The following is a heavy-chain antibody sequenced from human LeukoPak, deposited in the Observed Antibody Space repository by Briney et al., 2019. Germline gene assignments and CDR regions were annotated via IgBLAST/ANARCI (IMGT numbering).Heavy chain of an antibody. J-gene: IGHJ4*02. V-gene: IGHV3-23*01. CDR2: VGGGNDI. Sequence: GGSLRLSCVASGFTFNIYGMSWVRQAPGKGLEWVSSVGGGNDIHYADSVKGRFTGSRDDAKNTVYLQMNSLGAEDTAMYFCAKDATPRNSIWDHFGSWGQGTLVTVPS. CDR3: AKDATPRNSIWDHFGS. D-gene: IGHD1-7*01. CDR1: GFTFNIYG.